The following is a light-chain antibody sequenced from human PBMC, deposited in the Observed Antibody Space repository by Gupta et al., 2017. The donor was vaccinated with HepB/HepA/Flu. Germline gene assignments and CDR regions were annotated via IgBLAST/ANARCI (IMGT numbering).Light chain of an antibody. J-gene: IGKJ2*02. CDR1: QSIGVW. V-gene: IGKV1-5*03. CDR3: QHEYSSPCT. CDR2: KAS. Sequence: DIQMTQSPSTLSASVGDRVTITCRASQSIGVWLAWYQQKPGKAPKVLIHKASSLESGVPSRFSGSGSGTEFTLSISSLQPDDFATYYCQHEYSSPCTFGQGTKLEIK.